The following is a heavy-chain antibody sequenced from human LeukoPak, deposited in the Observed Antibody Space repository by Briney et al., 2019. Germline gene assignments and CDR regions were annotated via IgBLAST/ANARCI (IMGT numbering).Heavy chain of an antibody. CDR3: ARDHSLELPFDY. J-gene: IGHJ4*02. Sequence: ASVRVSCKASGYTFTSYGIRWVRQAPGQGLAWMGWISAYNGNTNYAQKLQGRVTMTTDTSTSTAYMELRSLRSDDTAVYYCARDHSLELPFDYWGQGTLVTVSS. D-gene: IGHD1-7*01. CDR1: GYTFTSYG. V-gene: IGHV1-18*01. CDR2: ISAYNGNT.